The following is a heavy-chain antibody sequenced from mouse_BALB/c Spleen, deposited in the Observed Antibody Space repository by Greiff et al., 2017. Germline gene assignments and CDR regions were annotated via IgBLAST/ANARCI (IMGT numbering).Heavy chain of an antibody. V-gene: IGHV5-4*02. J-gene: IGHJ2*01. Sequence: EVMLVESGGGLVKPGGSLKLSCAASGFTFSDYYMYWVRQTPEQRLEWVATISDGGSYTYYPDSVKGRFTISRDNAKNNLYLQMSSLKSEDTAMYYCARGDYFDYWGQGTTLTVSS. CDR1: GFTFSDYY. CDR3: ARGDYFDY. CDR2: ISDGGSYT.